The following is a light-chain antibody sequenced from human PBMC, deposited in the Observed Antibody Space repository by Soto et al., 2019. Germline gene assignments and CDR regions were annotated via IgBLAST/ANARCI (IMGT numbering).Light chain of an antibody. CDR2: GAS. J-gene: IGKJ1*01. CDR1: QSVSSSY. Sequence: DIVLTQSPGTLSLSPGERASLSCRASQSVSSSYLAWYQQKPGQAPRLLIYGASSRATGIPDRFSGSGSGTDFTLTISRLEPEDFAVYYCQQYGSSPETFGQGTMVDIK. CDR3: QQYGSSPET. V-gene: IGKV3-20*01.